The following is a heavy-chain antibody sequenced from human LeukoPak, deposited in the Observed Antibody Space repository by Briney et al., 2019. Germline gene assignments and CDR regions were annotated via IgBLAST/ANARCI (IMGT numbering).Heavy chain of an antibody. Sequence: GGSLRLSCAASGFTFSSYGMHWVRQAPGKGLEWVAFIQYDGSNKYYADSVKGRFTISRDNSKNTLYLQMNSLRAEDTAVYYCARSLRVGATSVDYWGQGTLVTVSS. CDR3: ARSLRVGATSVDY. J-gene: IGHJ4*02. CDR1: GFTFSSYG. V-gene: IGHV3-30*02. D-gene: IGHD1-26*01. CDR2: IQYDGSNK.